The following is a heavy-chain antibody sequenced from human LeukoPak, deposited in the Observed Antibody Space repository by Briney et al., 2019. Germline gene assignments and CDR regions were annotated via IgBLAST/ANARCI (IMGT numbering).Heavy chain of an antibody. J-gene: IGHJ4*02. D-gene: IGHD2-2*01. Sequence: GGSLRLSCAASGFTVSSNYMSWVRQAPGKGLEWVSVIYSGGSTYYADSVKGRFTISRDNSKNTLYLQMNSLRAEDTAVYYCARRHRYCSSTSCYADFDYWGQGTLVTVSS. CDR3: ARRHRYCSSTSCYADFDY. CDR1: GFTVSSNY. CDR2: IYSGGST. V-gene: IGHV3-66*04.